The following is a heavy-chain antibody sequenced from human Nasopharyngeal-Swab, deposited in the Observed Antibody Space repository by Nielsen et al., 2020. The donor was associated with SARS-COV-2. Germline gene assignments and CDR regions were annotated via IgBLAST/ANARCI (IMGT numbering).Heavy chain of an antibody. J-gene: IGHJ6*03. Sequence: GESLKISCAASGFTFSSYAMSWVRQAPGKGLEWVSAISGSGGSTYYADSVKGRFTISRDNSKNTLYLQMNSLRAEDTAVYYCAKSPGGWYGSGYYYYMDVWGKGTTVTVSS. CDR3: AKSPGGWYGSGYYYYMDV. V-gene: IGHV3-23*01. CDR1: GFTFSSYA. CDR2: ISGSGGST. D-gene: IGHD6-19*01.